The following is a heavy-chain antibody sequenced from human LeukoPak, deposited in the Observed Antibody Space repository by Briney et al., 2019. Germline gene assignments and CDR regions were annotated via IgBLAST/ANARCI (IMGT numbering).Heavy chain of an antibody. CDR3: AAVIDY. V-gene: IGHV3-48*03. J-gene: IGHJ4*02. CDR2: ISNSGSTK. Sequence: GGSLRLSCAASGFTFSSYEMNWIRQAPGKGLEWISYISNSGSTKYYADSVKGRFTISRDNAKNSLYLRMNSLRAEDTAIYYCAAVIDYWGQGTLVTVSS. CDR1: GFTFSSYE.